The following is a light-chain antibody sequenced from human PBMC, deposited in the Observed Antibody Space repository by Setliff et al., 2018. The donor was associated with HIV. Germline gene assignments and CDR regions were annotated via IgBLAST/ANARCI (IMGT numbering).Light chain of an antibody. J-gene: IGLJ1*01. V-gene: IGLV2-23*01. CDR2: EGS. CDR3: CSYAGSSTTYA. Sequence: QSALTQPASVSGSPGQSITISCTGTSSDVGSYNHVSWYQQHPGKAPRLMIYEGSKRPSGVSNRFSGSKSGNTASLTISGLQAEDEADYYCCSYAGSSTTYAFGTGTKVTVL. CDR1: SSDVGSYNH.